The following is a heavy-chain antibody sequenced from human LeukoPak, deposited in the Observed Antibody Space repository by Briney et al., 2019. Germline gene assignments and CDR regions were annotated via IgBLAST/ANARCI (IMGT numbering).Heavy chain of an antibody. CDR1: GGSFSGYY. J-gene: IGHJ4*02. D-gene: IGHD3-10*01. Sequence: SETLSLTCAVYGGSFSGYYWSWIRQPPEKGLEWIGEINHSGSTNYNPSLKSRVTISVDTSKNQLSLKLSSVTAADTAVYYCARRASKVRGVIITVFDYWGQGTLVTVSS. CDR3: ARRASKVRGVIITVFDY. V-gene: IGHV4-34*01. CDR2: INHSGST.